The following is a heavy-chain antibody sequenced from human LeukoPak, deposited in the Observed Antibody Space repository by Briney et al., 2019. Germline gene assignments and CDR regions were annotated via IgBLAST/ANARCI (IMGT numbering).Heavy chain of an antibody. Sequence: GSLKLSCAASGFIFSNYAMTWVRKAPGKGLEWVSIIGGVSESFYYADSVKGRFTVSRDNSKDTLYLQINSLRDEDTAVYYCARRWLGDPYGMDVWGQGTTVSVSS. CDR2: IGGVSESF. CDR1: GFIFSNYA. CDR3: ARRWLGDPYGMDV. V-gene: IGHV3-23*01. J-gene: IGHJ6*02. D-gene: IGHD3-10*01.